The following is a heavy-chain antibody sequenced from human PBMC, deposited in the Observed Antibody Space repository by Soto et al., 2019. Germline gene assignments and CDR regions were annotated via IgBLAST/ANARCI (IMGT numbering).Heavy chain of an antibody. CDR3: ARINFDYFDSSGYSRWFDP. D-gene: IGHD3-22*01. CDR1: GGSISSGGYS. CDR2: IYHSGST. V-gene: IGHV4-30-2*01. J-gene: IGHJ5*02. Sequence: QLQLQESGSGLVKPSQTLSLTCAVSGGSISSGGYSWSWIRQPPGKGLEWIGYIYHSGSTYYNPSLKIRVTISVDRSKDQFSLKLSSVTAADTAVYYCARINFDYFDSSGYSRWFDPWGQGTLVTVSS.